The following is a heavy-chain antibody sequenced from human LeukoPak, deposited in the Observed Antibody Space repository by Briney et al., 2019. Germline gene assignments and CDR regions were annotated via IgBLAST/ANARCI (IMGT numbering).Heavy chain of an antibody. CDR3: ASGIGVGDSFDI. D-gene: IGHD3-3*01. CDR2: IKQDGSEK. Sequence: QPGGSLRLSCAASGFTFSSYWMSWVRQAPGKGLEWVANIKQDGSEKYYVDSVKGRFTISRDNAKNTLYLQMNSLRVEDTAVYYCASGIGVGDSFDIWGQGTMVTVSS. V-gene: IGHV3-7*01. J-gene: IGHJ3*02. CDR1: GFTFSSYW.